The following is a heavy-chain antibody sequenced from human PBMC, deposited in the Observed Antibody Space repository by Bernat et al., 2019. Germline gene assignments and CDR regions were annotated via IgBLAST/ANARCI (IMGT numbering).Heavy chain of an antibody. CDR3: AREGKYRSTWYPLDY. CDR2: ISYDGSNK. D-gene: IGHD6-13*01. J-gene: IGHJ4*02. V-gene: IGHV3-30*09. Sequence: QVQVVESGGGVVQPGRSPRLSCTASGFTLNDFAMYWVRQAPGKGLEWVAFISYDGSNKYYADSVKCRFAISRDISKSTLYLQMDSLRVEDTAVYYCAREGKYRSTWYPLDYWGQGTLVTVSS. CDR1: GFTLNDFA.